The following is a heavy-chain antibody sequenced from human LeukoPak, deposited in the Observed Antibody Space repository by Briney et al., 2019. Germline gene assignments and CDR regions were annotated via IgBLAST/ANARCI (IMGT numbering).Heavy chain of an antibody. CDR1: GGTFSSYT. Sequence: GSSVKVSCKASGGTFSSYTISWVRQAPGQGLEWMGRIIPILGIANYAQKFQGRVTITADKSTSTAYMELSRLRSDDTAVYYCARAYDSSGYYFFFDYWGQGTLVTVSS. D-gene: IGHD3-22*01. J-gene: IGHJ4*02. V-gene: IGHV1-69*02. CDR3: ARAYDSSGYYFFFDY. CDR2: IIPILGIA.